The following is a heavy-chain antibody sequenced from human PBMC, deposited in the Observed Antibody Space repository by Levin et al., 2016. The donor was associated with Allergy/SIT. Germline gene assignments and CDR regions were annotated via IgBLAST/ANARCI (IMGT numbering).Heavy chain of an antibody. CDR3: ARGNYDSSGYYDY. CDR1: GGSISSYY. CDR2: IYYSGST. Sequence: SETLSLTCTVSGGSISSYYWSWIRQPPGKGLEWIGYIYYSGSTNYNPSLKSRVTISVDTSKNQFSLKLSSVTAADTAVYYCARGNYDSSGYYDYWGQGTLVTVSS. D-gene: IGHD3-22*01. J-gene: IGHJ4*02. V-gene: IGHV4-59*01.